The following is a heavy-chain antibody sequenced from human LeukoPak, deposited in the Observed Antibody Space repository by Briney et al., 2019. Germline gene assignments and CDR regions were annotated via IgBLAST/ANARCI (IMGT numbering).Heavy chain of an antibody. V-gene: IGHV4-61*01. CDR2: IHYRGRT. CDR3: ARDRRGYYDSSGYFDF. Sequence: SETLSLTCTVSGDSVSSDSYYWSWIRPPPGKGLEWIGYIHYRGRTKYNPSLKSRVTISVDTTKNQSSLKLSSVTAADTAVYYCARDRRGYYDSSGYFDFWGQGTLLTVSS. D-gene: IGHD3-22*01. CDR1: GDSVSSDSYY. J-gene: IGHJ4*02.